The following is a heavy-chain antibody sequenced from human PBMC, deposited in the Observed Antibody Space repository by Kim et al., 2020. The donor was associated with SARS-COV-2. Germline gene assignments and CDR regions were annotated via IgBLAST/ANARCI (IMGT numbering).Heavy chain of an antibody. Sequence: GGSLRLSCAASGFTFSSYWMTWVRQAPGRGLEWVASMNQDGSAKFYVRSVEGRFTISRDNAKRSLYLQMTSLRADDPALYYCASDTGPNLYDFWGQGTL. D-gene: IGHD4-17*01. V-gene: IGHV3-7*03. CDR2: MNQDGSAK. CDR3: ASDTGPNLYDF. CDR1: GFTFSSYW. J-gene: IGHJ4*02.